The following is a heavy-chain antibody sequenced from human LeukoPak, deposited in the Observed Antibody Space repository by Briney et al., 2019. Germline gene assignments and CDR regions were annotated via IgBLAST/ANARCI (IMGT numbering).Heavy chain of an antibody. D-gene: IGHD2-2*01. V-gene: IGHV4-59*01. CDR3: ARTQYCSSTSCYFGYFDY. J-gene: IGHJ4*02. CDR1: GGSISTYY. Sequence: SETLSLTCTVSGGSISTYYWSWIRQPPGKGLEWIGYVYYSGSTNYNPSLKSRVTISVDTSKNQFSLKLTAVTAADTAVYYCARTQYCSSTSCYFGYFDYWGQGTLVTVSS. CDR2: VYYSGST.